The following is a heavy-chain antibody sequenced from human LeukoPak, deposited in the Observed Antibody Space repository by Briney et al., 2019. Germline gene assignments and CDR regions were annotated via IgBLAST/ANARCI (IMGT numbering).Heavy chain of an antibody. J-gene: IGHJ3*02. Sequence: PSETLSLTCAVYGGSFSGYYWSWIRQPPGKGLEWIGRIYTSGSTNYNPSLKSRVTISVDTSKNLFSLKLSSVTAADTAVYYCAREGIAAAHDAFDIWGQGTMVTVSS. CDR3: AREGIAAAHDAFDI. V-gene: IGHV4-4*08. CDR1: GGSFSGYY. D-gene: IGHD6-13*01. CDR2: IYTSGST.